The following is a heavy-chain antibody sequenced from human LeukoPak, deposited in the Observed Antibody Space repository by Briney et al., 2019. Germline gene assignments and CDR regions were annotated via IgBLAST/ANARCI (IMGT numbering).Heavy chain of an antibody. CDR3: ARADIRAIASSGWYGFDY. CDR1: GYTFTSYG. D-gene: IGHD6-19*01. Sequence: ASVKVSCRASGYTFTSYGISWVRQAPGQGLEWMGWISGYNGNTNYAQKFQGRVTMTTDTSTSTAYMELSSLRSDDTAVYYCARADIRAIASSGWYGFDYWGQGTLVTVSS. J-gene: IGHJ4*02. CDR2: ISGYNGNT. V-gene: IGHV1-18*01.